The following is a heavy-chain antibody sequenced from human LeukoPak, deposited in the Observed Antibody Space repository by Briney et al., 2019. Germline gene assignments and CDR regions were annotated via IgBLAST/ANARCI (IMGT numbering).Heavy chain of an antibody. D-gene: IGHD3-10*01. CDR3: ARGGVRGATDAFDI. J-gene: IGHJ3*02. Sequence: SETLSLTCTVSGGSISSYYWSWIRQPPGKGLEWIGYIYYSGGTNYNPSLKSRVTISVDTSKNQFSLKLSSVTAADTAVYYCARGGVRGATDAFDIWGQGTMVTVSS. CDR2: IYYSGGT. CDR1: GGSISSYY. V-gene: IGHV4-59*01.